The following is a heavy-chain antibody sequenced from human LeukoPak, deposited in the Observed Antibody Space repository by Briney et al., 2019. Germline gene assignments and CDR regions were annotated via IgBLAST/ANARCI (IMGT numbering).Heavy chain of an antibody. J-gene: IGHJ4*02. CDR2: INHSGST. CDR3: ARGVRSSWYYPYFDY. Sequence: SETLSLTCTVSGGSISSGGYYWSWIRQPPGKGLEWIGEINHSGSTNYNPSLKSRVTISVDTSKNQFSLKLSSVTAADTAVYYCARGVRSSWYYPYFDYWGQGTLVTVSS. V-gene: IGHV4-39*07. CDR1: GGSISSGGYY. D-gene: IGHD6-13*01.